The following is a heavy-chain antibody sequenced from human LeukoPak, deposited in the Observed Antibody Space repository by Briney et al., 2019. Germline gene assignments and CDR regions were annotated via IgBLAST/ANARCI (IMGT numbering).Heavy chain of an antibody. CDR2: INAYNGNT. D-gene: IGHD1-1*01. CDR3: ARRQGTTLNFDY. CDR1: GYTFSSYG. V-gene: IGHV1-18*01. Sequence: GSVKVSCKASGYTFSSYGFSWVRQAPGQGLEWMGWINAYNGNTNYAQNLQGRVIMTTDTSTSTAYMELRSLRSDDTAVYYCARRQGTTLNFDYWGQGTLVTVSS. J-gene: IGHJ4*02.